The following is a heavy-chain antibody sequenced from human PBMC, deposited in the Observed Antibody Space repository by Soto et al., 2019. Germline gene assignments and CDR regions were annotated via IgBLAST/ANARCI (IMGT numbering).Heavy chain of an antibody. CDR3: AKDSFFWRSGWDLNGMDV. J-gene: IGHJ6*02. CDR2: ISYDGSNI. D-gene: IGHD6-19*01. CDR1: GFTFSSYG. Sequence: PGGSLRLSCAASGFTFSSYGMYWVRQAPGKGLEWVAVISYDGSNIYYADSVKGRFTISRDNSKNTLYLQMNSLRAEDTAVYYCAKDSFFWRSGWDLNGMDVWGQGTTVTVSS. V-gene: IGHV3-30*18.